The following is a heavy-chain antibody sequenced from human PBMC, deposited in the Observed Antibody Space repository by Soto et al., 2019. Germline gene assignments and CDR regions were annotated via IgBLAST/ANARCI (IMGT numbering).Heavy chain of an antibody. CDR2: TRNKAYSYST. CDR3: ARRYNSAFDM. D-gene: IGHD6-13*01. J-gene: IGHJ3*02. V-gene: IGHV3-72*01. Sequence: EVQLVESGGGLVQSGGSLRLSCEASGFTLSDHYMDWVRQAPGKGLEWVGRTRNKAYSYSTEYAASVKGRFTISRDDSKNSLYLQMNSLKTEDTAVYYCARRYNSAFDMWGQGTMVTVSS. CDR1: GFTLSDHY.